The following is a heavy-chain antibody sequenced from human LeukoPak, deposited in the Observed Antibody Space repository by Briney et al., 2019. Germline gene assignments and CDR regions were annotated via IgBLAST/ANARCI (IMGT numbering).Heavy chain of an antibody. Sequence: SETLSLTCTVSGVSMSSYYWSWIRQPPGKGLEWIGFISYTGNPNCNPSLKSRVTLSVDTSKNQFSLNLSSVTAADTAVYYCARCYGSGDYFDYWGQGTLVTVSS. D-gene: IGHD3-10*01. V-gene: IGHV4-59*01. CDR2: ISYTGNP. J-gene: IGHJ4*02. CDR3: ARCYGSGDYFDY. CDR1: GVSMSSYY.